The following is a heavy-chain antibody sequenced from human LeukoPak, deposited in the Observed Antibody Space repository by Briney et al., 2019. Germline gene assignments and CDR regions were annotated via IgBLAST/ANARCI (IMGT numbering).Heavy chain of an antibody. D-gene: IGHD3-10*01. CDR1: GNSFGDYY. CDR2: VYTSGST. V-gene: IGHV4-4*07. J-gene: IGHJ5*02. Sequence: SETLSLTCTVSGNSFGDYYWSWIRQPAGKGLEWIGRVYTSGSTNYNPSLKSRVTMSVDTSKNQFSLKLSSVTAADTAVYYCARANFGSGSYYPRLNNWFDPWGQGTLVTVSS. CDR3: ARANFGSGSYYPRLNNWFDP.